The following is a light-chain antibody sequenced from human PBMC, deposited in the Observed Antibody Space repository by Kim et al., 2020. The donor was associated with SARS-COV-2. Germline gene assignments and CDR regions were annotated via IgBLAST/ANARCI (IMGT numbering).Light chain of an antibody. CDR1: HSVSSSY. Sequence: LSPGDRASLSCRASHSVSSSYLAWYQQKPGQAPRLLIYGASSRATGIPDRFSGSGSRTDFTLTISRLEPEDVAVYYCQQYGSSPLTFGGGTKLEIK. CDR2: GAS. J-gene: IGKJ4*01. V-gene: IGKV3-20*01. CDR3: QQYGSSPLT.